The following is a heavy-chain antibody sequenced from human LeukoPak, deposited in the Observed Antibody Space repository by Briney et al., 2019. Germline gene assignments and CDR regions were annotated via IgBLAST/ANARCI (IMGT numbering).Heavy chain of an antibody. CDR3: SRDRADSSGYLTYDY. Sequence: PGGSLRLSCAASGFTFSSYAMLWVRQAPGKGLQWVAVISYDGSNKYYADSVKGRFAISRDNSKNTLYLQMNSLRAEDTAVYYCSRDRADSSGYLTYDYWGQGTLVTVSS. D-gene: IGHD3-22*01. CDR1: GFTFSSYA. V-gene: IGHV3-30*09. J-gene: IGHJ4*02. CDR2: ISYDGSNK.